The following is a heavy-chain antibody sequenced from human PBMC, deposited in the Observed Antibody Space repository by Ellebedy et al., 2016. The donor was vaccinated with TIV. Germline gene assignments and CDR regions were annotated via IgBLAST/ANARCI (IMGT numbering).Heavy chain of an antibody. D-gene: IGHD6-13*01. Sequence: GESLKIPCAASGFAFETDWMTWLRQAPGKGLEWVANINVEGDEQFYADSVRGRFTISRDNSKNSLYLQLSSLRADDSAQYYCARGGGSSSWYWRFWGQGAPVTV. CDR3: ARGGGSSSWYWRF. J-gene: IGHJ4*02. CDR1: GFAFETDW. CDR2: INVEGDEQ. V-gene: IGHV3-7*03.